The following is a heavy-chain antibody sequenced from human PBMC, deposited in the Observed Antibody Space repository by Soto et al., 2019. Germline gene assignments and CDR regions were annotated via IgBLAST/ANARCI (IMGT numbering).Heavy chain of an antibody. CDR3: ATGGPAGDFDY. CDR1: GGTFSSYA. J-gene: IGHJ4*02. V-gene: IGHV1-24*01. CDR2: FDPEDGET. D-gene: IGHD3-10*01. Sequence: ASVKVSCKASGGTFSSYAISWVRQAPGQGLEWMGGFDPEDGETVYAQKFQGRVTMTEDTSTDTANMELSSLTSEDTAVYYCATGGPAGDFDYWGQGTLVTVSS.